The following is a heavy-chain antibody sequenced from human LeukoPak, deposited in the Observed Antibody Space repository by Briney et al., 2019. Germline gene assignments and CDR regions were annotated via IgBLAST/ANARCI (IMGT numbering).Heavy chain of an antibody. CDR3: ARDALEGAAVAGYYYYYYMDV. D-gene: IGHD6-19*01. V-gene: IGHV4-61*02. CDR2: IYTSGST. Sequence: PSQTLSLTCTVSGGSISSGSYYWSWIRQPAGKGLEWIGRIYTSGSTNYNPSLKSRVTISVDTSKNQFSLKLSSVTAADTAVYYCARDALEGAAVAGYYYYYYMDVWGKGTTVTVSS. J-gene: IGHJ6*03. CDR1: GGSISSGSYY.